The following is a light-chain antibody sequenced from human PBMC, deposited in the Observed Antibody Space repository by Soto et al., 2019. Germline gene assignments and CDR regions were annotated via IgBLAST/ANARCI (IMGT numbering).Light chain of an antibody. Sequence: ENVLTQSPGTLSLSPGERATLSCRASQSVSSSYLAWYHQKPGQAPRLLIFGASSRATGIPDRFSGSGSGTDFTLTISRLEPEDFAVYYCQQYGGSSWTFGQGTKVAIK. CDR3: QQYGGSSWT. CDR2: GAS. V-gene: IGKV3-20*01. J-gene: IGKJ1*01. CDR1: QSVSSSY.